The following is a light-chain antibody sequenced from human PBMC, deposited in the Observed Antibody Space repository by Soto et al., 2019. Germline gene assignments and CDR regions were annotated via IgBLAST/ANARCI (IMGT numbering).Light chain of an antibody. V-gene: IGKV3-20*01. CDR3: QHYGQT. J-gene: IGKJ1*01. CDR2: GAS. CDR1: QGVGNNY. Sequence: EIVLTQSPGTLSLSPGERATLSCRASQGVGNNYLAWYQHKPGQAPRLLIYGASSRATGIPDRFSGSGSGTDFTHTISRLEPEDFAVYYCQHYGQTFGQGAKVEIK.